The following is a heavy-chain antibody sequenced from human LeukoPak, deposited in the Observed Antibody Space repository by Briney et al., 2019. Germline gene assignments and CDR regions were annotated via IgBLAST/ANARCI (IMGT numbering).Heavy chain of an antibody. J-gene: IGHJ4*02. CDR2: INPNSGGT. V-gene: IGHV1-2*02. D-gene: IGHD6-19*01. CDR3: ARLVAGQYYFDY. Sequence: ASVKVYCKASGYTFTGYYMHWERQAPGQGLEWMGWINPNSGGTNYAQKFQGRVTMTRDTSISTAYMELSRLRSDDTAVYYCARLVAGQYYFDYWGQGTLVTVPS. CDR1: GYTFTGYY.